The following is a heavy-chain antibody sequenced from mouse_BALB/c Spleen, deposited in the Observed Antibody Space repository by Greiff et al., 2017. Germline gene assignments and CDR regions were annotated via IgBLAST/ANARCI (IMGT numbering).Heavy chain of an antibody. CDR2: INSNGGST. V-gene: IGHV5-6-2*01. CDR1: GFTFSSNY. Sequence: EVQVVESGGGFVKLGGSLKLSCAASGFTFSSNYMSWVRQTPEKGLELVAAINSNGGSTYYPATVKGRFTISRDNAKNTLYLQMSSLESEDTALYYCASYDYDGDWGEGTLVTVSA. J-gene: IGHJ3*01. D-gene: IGHD2-4*01. CDR3: ASYDYDGD.